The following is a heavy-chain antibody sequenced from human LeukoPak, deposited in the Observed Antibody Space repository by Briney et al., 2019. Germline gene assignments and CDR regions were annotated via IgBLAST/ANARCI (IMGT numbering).Heavy chain of an antibody. CDR3: AKVGSSGYYAFNT. CDR2: IYYSGST. Sequence: SETLSLTCTVSGGSISSYYWSWIRQPPGKGLEWIGYIYYSGSTNYNPSLKSRVTISVDTSKNQFSLKLSSVTAADTAVYYCAKVGSSGYYAFNTWGKGQWSPSLQ. D-gene: IGHD3-22*01. J-gene: IGHJ3*02. V-gene: IGHV4-59*01. CDR1: GGSISSYY.